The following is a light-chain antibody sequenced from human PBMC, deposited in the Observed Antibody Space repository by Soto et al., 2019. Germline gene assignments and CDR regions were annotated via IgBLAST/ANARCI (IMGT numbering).Light chain of an antibody. V-gene: IGKV3-15*01. J-gene: IGKJ3*01. Sequence: EIVMTQSPATLSVSPGERATLSCRASQSVNTNLAWYQQKSGQGPRLLIYGASTRATGIPARFSGSGSGTEFTLTISSLQSEDSAVYYCQQYKNWPPPFGPGTKVEIK. CDR3: QQYKNWPPP. CDR2: GAS. CDR1: QSVNTN.